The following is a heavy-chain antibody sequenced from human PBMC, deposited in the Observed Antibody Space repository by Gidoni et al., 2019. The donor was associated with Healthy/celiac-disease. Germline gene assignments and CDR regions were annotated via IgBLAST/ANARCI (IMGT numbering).Heavy chain of an antibody. J-gene: IGHJ4*02. V-gene: IGHV3-33*01. Sequence: QVQLVESGGGVVQPGRSLRLSCAASGFTFSSYGLHWVRQAPGKGLEWVAVIWYDGSNKYYADSVKGRFTISRDNSKNTLYLQMNSLRAEDTAVYYCARDAPPLYAGYATEGFRLIDYWGQGTLVTVSS. CDR2: IWYDGSNK. CDR3: ARDAPPLYAGYATEGFRLIDY. D-gene: IGHD5-12*01. CDR1: GFTFSSYG.